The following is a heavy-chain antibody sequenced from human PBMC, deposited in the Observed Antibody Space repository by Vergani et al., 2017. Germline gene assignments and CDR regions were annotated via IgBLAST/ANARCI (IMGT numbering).Heavy chain of an antibody. CDR1: GYTFSTYG. V-gene: IGHV1-18*01. CDR3: ARDPDILVVPAAPYYYYYYGMAV. Sequence: QVQLVQSGAEVKKPGASVKVSCKASGYTFSTYGISWVRQAPGQGLEWMGWISAYNGNTNYPGKLQGRLTMTTDTSTSTAYMELRSLRSDDTAMYYCARDPDILVVPAAPYYYYYYGMAVCSQATTVTVSS. J-gene: IGHJ6*02. D-gene: IGHD2-2*01. CDR2: ISAYNGNT.